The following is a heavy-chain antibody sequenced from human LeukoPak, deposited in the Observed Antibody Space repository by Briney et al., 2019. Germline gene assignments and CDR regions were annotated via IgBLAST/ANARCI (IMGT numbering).Heavy chain of an antibody. CDR2: ISAYNGNT. V-gene: IGHV1-18*01. D-gene: IGHD1-26*01. CDR3: ARDSKMTRGATAKLFDY. Sequence: ASVKVSCKASGYTFTSYGISWVRQAPGQGLEWMGWISAYNGNTNYAQKLQGRVTMTTDTSTSTAYMELRSLRSDDTAVYYCARDSKMTRGATAKLFDYWGQGTLVTVSS. CDR1: GYTFTSYG. J-gene: IGHJ4*02.